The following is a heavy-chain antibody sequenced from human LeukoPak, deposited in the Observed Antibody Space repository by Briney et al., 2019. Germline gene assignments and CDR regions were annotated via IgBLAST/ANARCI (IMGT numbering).Heavy chain of an antibody. Sequence: PGGSLRLSCAASGFTFSDYSMRWIRQAPGKGLEWVSFIYSDNTHYSDSVKGRFTISRDNSKNTLYLQMGSLRAEDMAVYYCARDLGFPTMVRGVIVDRFPYYYMDVWGKGTTVTISS. V-gene: IGHV3-66*03. CDR2: IYSDNT. CDR3: ARDLGFPTMVRGVIVDRFPYYYMDV. CDR1: GFTFSDYS. J-gene: IGHJ6*03. D-gene: IGHD3-10*01.